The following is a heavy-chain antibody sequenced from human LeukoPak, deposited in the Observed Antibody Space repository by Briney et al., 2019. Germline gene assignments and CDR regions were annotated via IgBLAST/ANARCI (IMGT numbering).Heavy chain of an antibody. Sequence: GGSLRLSCAASGFTFSSYWMNWVRQAPGKGLVWVSRIASDGSSTTYADSVKGRFSISRDNSKNTLFLQMNSLRAEDTAVYYCAKDGGLWVSAHWGDSWGRGTLVTVSS. D-gene: IGHD7-27*01. CDR2: IASDGSST. CDR3: AKDGGLWVSAHWGDS. J-gene: IGHJ4*02. CDR1: GFTFSSYW. V-gene: IGHV3-74*01.